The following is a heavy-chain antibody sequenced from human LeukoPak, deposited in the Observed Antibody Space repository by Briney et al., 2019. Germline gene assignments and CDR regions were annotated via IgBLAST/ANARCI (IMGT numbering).Heavy chain of an antibody. CDR1: GFTFTSYA. D-gene: IGHD3-3*01. CDR3: AKGHDFWSGSYSFYFDC. Sequence: GGSLRLSCAASGFTFTSYAMNWVRQTPGKGLEWVSGISSSGGSTYFADSVKGRFTISRDNSKNTLYLQMNSLRAEDTAVYYCAKGHDFWSGSYSFYFDCWGQGTLVTVSS. CDR2: ISSSGGST. J-gene: IGHJ4*02. V-gene: IGHV3-23*01.